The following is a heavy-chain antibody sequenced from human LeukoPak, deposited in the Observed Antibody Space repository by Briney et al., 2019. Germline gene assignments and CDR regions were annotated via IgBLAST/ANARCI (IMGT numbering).Heavy chain of an antibody. CDR2: ISSSSSYI. Sequence: GGSLRLSCAASGFTFSTYAMSWVRQAPGKGLEWVSSISSSSSYIYYADSVKGRFTISRDNAKNSLYLQMNSLRAEDTAVYYCARASFNYFGSGSYYFYFDYWGQGTLVTVSS. J-gene: IGHJ4*02. V-gene: IGHV3-21*01. CDR3: ARASFNYFGSGSYYFYFDY. CDR1: GFTFSTYA. D-gene: IGHD3-10*01.